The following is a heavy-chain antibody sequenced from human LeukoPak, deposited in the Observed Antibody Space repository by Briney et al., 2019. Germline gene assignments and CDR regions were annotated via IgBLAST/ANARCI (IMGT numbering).Heavy chain of an antibody. CDR2: IRNKANSYST. CDR1: GFTFSDHY. CDR3: ARVGSSGWEDY. V-gene: IGHV3-72*01. Sequence: GGSLRLSCAASGFTFSDHYMDWVRQAPGKGLEWVGRIRNKANSYSTEHAASVKGRFTISRDGSKNSLYLQINSLKIEDTAVYYCARVGSSGWEDYWGQGTLVTVSS. D-gene: IGHD6-19*01. J-gene: IGHJ4*02.